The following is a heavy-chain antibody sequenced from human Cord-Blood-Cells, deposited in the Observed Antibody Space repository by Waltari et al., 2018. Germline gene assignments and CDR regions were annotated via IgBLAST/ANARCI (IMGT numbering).Heavy chain of an antibody. V-gene: IGHV3-15*01. J-gene: IGHJ4*02. CDR3: TTDPRGIAAAGTTFDY. Sequence: EVQLVESGGGLVKPGGSLRLSCAASGFTFSNAWMSWVRQAPGKGLEWVGHIKSKTDGGTTDYAAPVKGRFTISRDDSKNTLYLQMNSLKTEDTAVYYCTTDPRGIAAAGTTFDYWGQGTLVTVSS. D-gene: IGHD6-13*01. CDR2: IKSKTDGGTT. CDR1: GFTFSNAW.